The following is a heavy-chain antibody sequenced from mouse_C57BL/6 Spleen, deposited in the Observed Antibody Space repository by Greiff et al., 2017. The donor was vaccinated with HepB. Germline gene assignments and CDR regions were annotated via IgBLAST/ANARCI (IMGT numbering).Heavy chain of an antibody. J-gene: IGHJ2*01. CDR2: IDPSDSET. D-gene: IGHD2-3*01. V-gene: IGHV1-52*01. CDR3: ARGEDGYSFLDY. CDR1: GYTFTSYW. Sequence: VKLQQPGAELVRPGSSVKLSCKASGYTFTSYWMHWVKQRPIQGLEWIGNIDPSDSETHYNQKFKDKATLTVDKSSSTAYMQLSSLTSEDSAVYYCARGEDGYSFLDYWGQGTTLTVSS.